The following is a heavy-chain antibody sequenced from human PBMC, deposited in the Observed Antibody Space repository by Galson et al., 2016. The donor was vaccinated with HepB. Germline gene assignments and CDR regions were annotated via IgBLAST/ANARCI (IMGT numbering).Heavy chain of an antibody. D-gene: IGHD4-11*01. CDR3: AREVTTVTTNFGLAV. V-gene: IGHV3-9*01. CDR2: ISWNGEDK. J-gene: IGHJ6*04. Sequence: SLRLSCAASGFTFGDYAMFWVRQAPGKGLEWVATISWNGEDKNYADSLGGRFTISRDNARDSLFLQMKNMRGEDAAPYFCAREVTTVTTNFGLAVWGEGAAVTVSS. CDR1: GFTFGDYA.